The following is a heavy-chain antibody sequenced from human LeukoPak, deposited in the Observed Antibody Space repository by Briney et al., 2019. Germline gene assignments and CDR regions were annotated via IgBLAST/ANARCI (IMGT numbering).Heavy chain of an antibody. Sequence: GGSLRLSCAASGFSFSIYAMTWLRQAPGKGLEWVSTIGGGGGTTYYADSVKGRFSISRDNSKNTLYLQMNSLRAEDTAVYYCAKAKFNIVVVPAAILAFDYWGQGTLVTVSS. V-gene: IGHV3-23*01. J-gene: IGHJ4*02. CDR1: GFSFSIYA. CDR2: IGGGGGTT. D-gene: IGHD2-2*02. CDR3: AKAKFNIVVVPAAILAFDY.